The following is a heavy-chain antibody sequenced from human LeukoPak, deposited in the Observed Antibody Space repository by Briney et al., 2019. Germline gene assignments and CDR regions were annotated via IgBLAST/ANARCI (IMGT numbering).Heavy chain of an antibody. V-gene: IGHV3-30-3*01. CDR2: ISYDGSNK. J-gene: IGHJ3*02. D-gene: IGHD2-8*02. CDR3: AKEIYCTATTCQGNDAFHI. Sequence: PGGSLRLSCAASGFTFSSYAMHWVRQAPGKGLEWVAVISYDGSNKYYADSVKGRFTISRDNSKNTLYLQMNSLRAEDTAVYYCAKEIYCTATTCQGNDAFHIWGQGTVVTVSS. CDR1: GFTFSSYA.